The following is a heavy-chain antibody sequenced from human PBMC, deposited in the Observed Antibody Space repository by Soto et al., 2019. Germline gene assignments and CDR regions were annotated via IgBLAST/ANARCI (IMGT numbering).Heavy chain of an antibody. CDR2: IIPILGIA. V-gene: IGHV1-69*02. Sequence: GASLKVCCKASGGTFSSYTISWVRQAPGQGLEWMGRIIPILGIANYAQKFQGRVTITADKSTSTAYMELSSLRSEDTAVYYCARYLNSAIFGYYYMDVWGKGTTVTVSS. J-gene: IGHJ6*03. CDR3: ARYLNSAIFGYYYMDV. D-gene: IGHD3-3*01. CDR1: GGTFSSYT.